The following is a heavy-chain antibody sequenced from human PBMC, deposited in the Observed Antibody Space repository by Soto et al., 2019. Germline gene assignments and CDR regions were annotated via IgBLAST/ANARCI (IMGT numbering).Heavy chain of an antibody. Sequence: QVQLQESGPGLVKPSETLSLTCSVSGGSISSYYWSWIRQPPGKGLEWIGYMYYSGSTNYNPSLKSRVTISVDTYKNQFSLKLSSVTAADTAVYYCARGSYDAFDIWGQGTMVTVSS. J-gene: IGHJ3*02. V-gene: IGHV4-59*01. D-gene: IGHD5-18*01. CDR3: ARGSYDAFDI. CDR1: GGSISSYY. CDR2: MYYSGST.